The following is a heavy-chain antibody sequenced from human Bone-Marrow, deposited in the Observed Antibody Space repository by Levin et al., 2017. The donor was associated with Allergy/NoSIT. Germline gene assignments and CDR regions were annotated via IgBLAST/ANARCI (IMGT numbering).Heavy chain of an antibody. Sequence: SVKVSCKASGGTFSNYVINWVRQAPGQGLEWMGGIVPIFGTPKYAQKFQGRVTITADESTSTAYMELSNLRSEDTAVYYCAGDSRGEYSSSWFFYYWGQGTLVTVSS. CDR3: AGDSRGEYSSSWFFYY. CDR1: GGTFSNYV. CDR2: IVPIFGTP. J-gene: IGHJ4*02. V-gene: IGHV1-69*13. D-gene: IGHD6-13*01.